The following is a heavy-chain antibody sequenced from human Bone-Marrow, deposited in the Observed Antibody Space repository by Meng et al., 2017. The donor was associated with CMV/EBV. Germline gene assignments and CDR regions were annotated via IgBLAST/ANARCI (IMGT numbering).Heavy chain of an antibody. V-gene: IGHV1-69*05. CDR3: ARSLYGGSTRGVWYYFDY. J-gene: IGHJ4*02. Sequence: SVKVSRKASGGTLSSYAISWVRQAPGQGLEWMGGIIPIFGTANYAQKFQGRVTITTDESTSTAYMELSSLRSEDTAVYYCARSLYGGSTRGVWYYFDYWGQGTLVTVSS. CDR1: GGTLSSYA. D-gene: IGHD5-12*01. CDR2: IIPIFGTA.